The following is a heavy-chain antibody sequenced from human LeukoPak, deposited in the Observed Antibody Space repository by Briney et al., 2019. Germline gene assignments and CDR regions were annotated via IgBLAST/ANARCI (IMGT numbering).Heavy chain of an antibody. J-gene: IGHJ4*02. CDR1: GFTFSSYA. Sequence: GGSLRLSCAASGFTFSSYAMSWVRQAPGKGLEWVSAISGSGGSTYYADSVKGRFTISRDNSKNTLYLQMNSLRAEDTAVYYCAKLPQTMRFLEWLGVDYWGQGTLVTVSS. CDR3: AKLPQTMRFLEWLGVDY. V-gene: IGHV3-23*01. CDR2: ISGSGGST. D-gene: IGHD3-3*01.